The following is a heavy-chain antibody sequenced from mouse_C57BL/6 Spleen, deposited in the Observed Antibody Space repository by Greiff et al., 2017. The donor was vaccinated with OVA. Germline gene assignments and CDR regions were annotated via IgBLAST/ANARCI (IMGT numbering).Heavy chain of an antibody. J-gene: IGHJ2*01. D-gene: IGHD1-1*01. CDR1: GYTFTSYW. CDR2: IHPSDSDT. V-gene: IGHV1-74*01. Sequence: QVQLKQPGAELVKPGASVKVSCKASGYTFTSYWMHWVKQRPGQGLEWIGRIHPSDSDTNYNQKFKGKATLTVDKSSSTSYMQLSSLTSEDSAVYYWAIFTTVDYFDYWGQGTTLTVSS. CDR3: AIFTTVDYFDY.